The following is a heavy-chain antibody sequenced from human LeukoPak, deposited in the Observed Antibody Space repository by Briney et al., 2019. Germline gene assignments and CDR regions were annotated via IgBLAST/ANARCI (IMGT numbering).Heavy chain of an antibody. CDR2: ISAYNGNT. D-gene: IGHD6-19*01. Sequence: EASVKVSCKASGYTFTSYGISWVRQAPGQGLEWMGWISAYNGNTNYAQKLQGRVTMTTDTSTSTAYLELRSLRSDDTAVYYCAREEDSSGWYLIDYWGQGTLVTVSS. CDR1: GYTFTSYG. CDR3: AREEDSSGWYLIDY. V-gene: IGHV1-18*01. J-gene: IGHJ4*02.